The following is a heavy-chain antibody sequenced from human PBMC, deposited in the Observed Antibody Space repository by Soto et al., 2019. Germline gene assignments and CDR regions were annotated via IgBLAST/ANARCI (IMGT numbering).Heavy chain of an antibody. J-gene: IGHJ4*02. CDR3: ARGVLVTVYATFDY. V-gene: IGHV4-34*01. D-gene: IGHD2-8*01. CDR2: IIHDGST. CDR1: GGSFSGYY. Sequence: ETLSLTGAVSGGSFSGYYWTWIRQSPGKGLEWIGEIIHDGSTNYNPSLKSRVTISVDTSKNQFSLKLTSVTAADTAVYYCARGVLVTVYATFDYWGQGTPVTVSS.